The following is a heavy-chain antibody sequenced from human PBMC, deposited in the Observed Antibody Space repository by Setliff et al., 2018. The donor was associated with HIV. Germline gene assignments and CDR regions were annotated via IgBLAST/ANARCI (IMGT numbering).Heavy chain of an antibody. V-gene: IGHV4-38-2*01. CDR1: GYSIGSGSF. D-gene: IGHD4-17*01. CDR3: ALYSTLTTNFDY. CDR2: IPHNGGT. Sequence: SETLSLTCAVSGYSIGSGSFWGWIRQPPGKGLEWIATIPHNGGTYYNPDPSLTGRVTISVDTSKNQFSLKLAFVTAADTAVYYCALYSTLTTNFDYWFQGTLVTVSS. J-gene: IGHJ4*02.